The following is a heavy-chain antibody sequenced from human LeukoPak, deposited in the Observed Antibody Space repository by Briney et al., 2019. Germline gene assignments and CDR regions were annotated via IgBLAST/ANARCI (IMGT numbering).Heavy chain of an antibody. CDR2: ISWNSGSI. J-gene: IGHJ6*02. CDR3: AKDTEGSGSYLGYYYYGMDV. D-gene: IGHD3-10*01. V-gene: IGHV3-9*01. Sequence: GGSLRLSCAASGFTFYDYAMHWVRQAPGKGLEWVSGISWNSGSIVYADSVKGRFTISRDNAKNSLYLQMNSLRAEDTALYYCAKDTEGSGSYLGYYYYGMDVWGQGTTVTVSS. CDR1: GFTFYDYA.